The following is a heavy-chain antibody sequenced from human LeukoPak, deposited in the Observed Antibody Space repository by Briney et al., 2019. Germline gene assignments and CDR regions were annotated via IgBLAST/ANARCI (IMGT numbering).Heavy chain of an antibody. D-gene: IGHD3-10*01. CDR2: IIPIFGTA. V-gene: IGHV1-69*05. J-gene: IGHJ5*02. CDR1: GGTFGSYA. Sequence: ASVKVSCKASGGTFGSYAISWVRQAPGQGLKWMGGIIPIFGTANYAQKFQGRVTITTDESTSTAYMELSSLRSEDTAVYYCARGGARILAERQLVSLGSWFDPWGQGTLVTVSS. CDR3: ARGGARILAERQLVSLGSWFDP.